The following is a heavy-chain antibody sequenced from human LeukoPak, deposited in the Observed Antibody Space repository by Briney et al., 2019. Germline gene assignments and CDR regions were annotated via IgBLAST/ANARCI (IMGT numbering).Heavy chain of an antibody. D-gene: IGHD3-3*01. CDR2: IYYSGST. J-gene: IGHJ4*02. Sequence: PSETLSLTCTVSGGSISSSSYYWGWIRQPPVKGLEWIGSIYYSGSTYYNPSLKSRVTISVDTSKKQFSLKLSSVTAADTAVYYCARRYDFWSGYPPPLDYWGQGTLVTVSS. CDR3: ARRYDFWSGYPPPLDY. V-gene: IGHV4-39*07. CDR1: GGSISSSSYY.